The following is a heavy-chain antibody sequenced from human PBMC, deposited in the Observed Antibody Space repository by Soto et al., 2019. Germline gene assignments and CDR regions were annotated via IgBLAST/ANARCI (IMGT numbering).Heavy chain of an antibody. J-gene: IGHJ5*02. CDR3: ARHRTAGKGCFDP. Sequence: PGESLKISCKGSGYSFTSYWITWVRQLPGKGLEWMGRIDPSDSYTNYSPSFEGHVTISTDKSISTAYLQWSSLKASDSAIYYCARHRTAGKGCFDPWGQGTLVTVSS. D-gene: IGHD6-13*01. CDR1: GYSFTSYW. CDR2: IDPSDSYT. V-gene: IGHV5-10-1*01.